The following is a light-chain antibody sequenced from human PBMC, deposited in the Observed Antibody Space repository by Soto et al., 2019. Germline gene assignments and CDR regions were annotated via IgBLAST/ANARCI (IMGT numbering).Light chain of an antibody. V-gene: IGKV3-11*01. J-gene: IGKJ3*01. CDR3: QQRSGT. CDR1: QSVSSY. CDR2: DAS. Sequence: EIVSTQSPATLSLSPGERATLSCRASQSVSSYLAWYQQKPGQAPRLLIYDASNRATGIPARFSGSGSGTDFTLTISSLEPEDFAVYYCQQRSGTFGPGTKVDIK.